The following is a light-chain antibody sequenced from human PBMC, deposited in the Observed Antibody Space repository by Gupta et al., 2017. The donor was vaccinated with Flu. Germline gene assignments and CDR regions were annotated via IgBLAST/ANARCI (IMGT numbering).Light chain of an antibody. CDR1: ALPKKY. V-gene: IGLV3-10*01. CDR2: EDR. Sequence: SDELTQPHSVSVSPGQTARITCSGDALPKKYAYWYQQKSGQAPVLIIYEDRKRPSGIPERFSGSSSGTMATLTISGAQVEDEADYYCYSTDTSGNHRVFGGGTNLTVL. CDR3: YSTDTSGNHRV. J-gene: IGLJ3*02.